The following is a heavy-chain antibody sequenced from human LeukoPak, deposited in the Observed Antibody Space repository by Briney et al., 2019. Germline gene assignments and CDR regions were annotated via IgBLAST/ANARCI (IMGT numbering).Heavy chain of an antibody. J-gene: IGHJ4*02. CDR3: ARRSLRAGTTIDY. CDR1: GGSINTNTDY. D-gene: IGHD1-7*01. CDR2: IYYSGST. V-gene: IGHV4-39*01. Sequence: KPSENLSRNCTVSGGSINTNTDYWGGVRQPPGKRLGCIRSIYYSGSTYYNPSRKSRVTIYVDTSKNQFSLKLSSVTAADTAVYYCARRSLRAGTTIDYWGQGTLVTVSS.